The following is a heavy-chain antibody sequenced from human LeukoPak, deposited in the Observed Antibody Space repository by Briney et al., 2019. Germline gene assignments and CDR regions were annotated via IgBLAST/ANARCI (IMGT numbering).Heavy chain of an antibody. V-gene: IGHV1-2*06. CDR2: INPNSGGT. J-gene: IGHJ6*02. D-gene: IGHD1-26*01. Sequence: ASVKVSCKASGYTFTGYYMHWVRQAPGQGLEWMGRINPNSGGTNYAQKFQGRVTMTRDTSISTACMELSRLRSDDTAVYYCARAGAGGPYYYYGMDVWGQGTTVTVSS. CDR1: GYTFTGYY. CDR3: ARAGAGGPYYYYGMDV.